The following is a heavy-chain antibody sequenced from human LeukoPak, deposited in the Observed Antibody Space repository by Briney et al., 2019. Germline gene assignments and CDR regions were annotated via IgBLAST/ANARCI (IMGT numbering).Heavy chain of an antibody. V-gene: IGHV3-23*01. CDR1: GFTFSSYG. Sequence: GGSLRLSCAASGFTFSSYGMSWVRQAPGKGLEWVSAISASGGNTYYADSVKGRFTISRDNSKNTLYLQMISLRAEDTALYYCAKEGYFDGRGHEDFWGQGTLVAVSS. J-gene: IGHJ4*02. CDR2: ISASGGNT. CDR3: AKEGYFDGRGHEDF. D-gene: IGHD3-22*01.